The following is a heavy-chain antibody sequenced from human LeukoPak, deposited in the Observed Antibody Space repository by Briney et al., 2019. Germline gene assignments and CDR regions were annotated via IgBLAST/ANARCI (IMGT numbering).Heavy chain of an antibody. CDR2: ISYDGSNK. Sequence: GGSLRLSCAASGFTFSSYAMHWVRQAPGKGLEWVAVISYDGSNKYYADSVKGRFTISRDNSKNTLYLQMNSLRAEDTAVYYCARANSVISGYFYGMDVWGQGTTVTVSS. D-gene: IGHD5-18*01. V-gene: IGHV3-30-3*01. CDR3: ARANSVISGYFYGMDV. J-gene: IGHJ6*02. CDR1: GFTFSSYA.